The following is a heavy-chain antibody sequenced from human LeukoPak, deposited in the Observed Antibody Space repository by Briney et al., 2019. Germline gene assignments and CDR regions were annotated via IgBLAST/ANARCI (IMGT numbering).Heavy chain of an antibody. CDR2: ISGSGGST. CDR3: AKELRPYDSSGPDY. Sequence: PGGSLRLSCAASGFTFGSYGMHWVRQAPGKGLEWVSAISGSGGSTYYADSVKGRFTISRDNSKNTLYLQMNSLRAEDTAVYYCAKELRPYDSSGPDYWGQGTLVTVSS. CDR1: GFTFGSYG. V-gene: IGHV3-23*01. D-gene: IGHD3-22*01. J-gene: IGHJ4*02.